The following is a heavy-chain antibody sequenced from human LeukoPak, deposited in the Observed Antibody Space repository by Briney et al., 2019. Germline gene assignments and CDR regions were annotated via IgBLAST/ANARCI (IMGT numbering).Heavy chain of an antibody. Sequence: AGGSLRLSCAASGFIFNNYGLIWVRQAPGKGLQWVSAISNDGGGITYADFVKGRFTISRDNSKNMLFLQMNSLRAEDTALYYCAKGGSGYFLDLWGQGTLVTASS. CDR1: GFIFNNYG. D-gene: IGHD5-12*01. V-gene: IGHV3-23*01. J-gene: IGHJ5*02. CDR3: AKGGSGYFLDL. CDR2: ISNDGGGI.